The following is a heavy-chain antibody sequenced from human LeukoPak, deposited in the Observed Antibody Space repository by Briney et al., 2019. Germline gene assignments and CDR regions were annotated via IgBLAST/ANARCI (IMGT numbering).Heavy chain of an antibody. CDR3: ARDPYSGSYGPYYYYYMDV. V-gene: IGHV3-74*01. CDR2: INPDGSST. J-gene: IGHJ6*03. Sequence: GGSLRLSCAASGFIFSSYWMHWVRQAPGKGLVWVARINPDGSSTSYEDSVKGRFTVSRDNAKNTVYLQMHSLRAEDAALYFCARDPYSGSYGPYYYYYMDVWGKGTTVTISS. CDR1: GFIFSSYW. D-gene: IGHD1-26*01.